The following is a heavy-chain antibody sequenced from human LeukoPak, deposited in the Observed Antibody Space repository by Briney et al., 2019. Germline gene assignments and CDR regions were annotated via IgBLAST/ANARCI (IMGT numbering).Heavy chain of an antibody. J-gene: IGHJ6*03. CDR2: LIPIFALA. Sequence: SVKVSCKASGGTFSSYAFSWVRQAPGQGLEWMGGLIPIFALANYAQKFQGRLTITADESTNTAYLELSSLRFEDTAVYYCARAECSTTNCHTRIRNYYMDVWGTGTPVTGSS. CDR3: ARAECSTTNCHTRIRNYYMDV. D-gene: IGHD2-2*01. V-gene: IGHV1-69*01. CDR1: GGTFSSYA.